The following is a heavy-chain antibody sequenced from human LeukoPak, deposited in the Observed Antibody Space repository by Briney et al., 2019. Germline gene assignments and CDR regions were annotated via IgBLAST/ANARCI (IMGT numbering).Heavy chain of an antibody. D-gene: IGHD3-10*01. Sequence: PSETLSLTCAVYGGSFSGYYWSWTRQPPGKGLEWIGEINHSGSTNYNPSLKSRVTISVDTSKNQFSLKLSSVTAADTAVYYCARHVGLTYYYGSGSYFFDYWGQGTLVTVSS. CDR3: ARHVGLTYYYGSGSYFFDY. J-gene: IGHJ4*02. CDR1: GGSFSGYY. V-gene: IGHV4-34*01. CDR2: INHSGST.